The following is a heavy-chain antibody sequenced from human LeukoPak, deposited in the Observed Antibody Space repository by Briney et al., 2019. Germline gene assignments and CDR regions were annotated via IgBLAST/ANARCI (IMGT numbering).Heavy chain of an antibody. V-gene: IGHV3-7*01. D-gene: IGHD1-26*01. Sequence: PGGSLRLSCAASGFTFRSYSMNWVRQAPGKGLEWVANIKQDGYEKYYVDSVKGRFTISRDNAKTSLYLQMNILRADDPPIYYCARDKIAGPTTLDYWGQGTLVTVYS. CDR2: IKQDGYEK. CDR3: ARDKIAGPTTLDY. CDR1: GFTFRSYS. J-gene: IGHJ4*02.